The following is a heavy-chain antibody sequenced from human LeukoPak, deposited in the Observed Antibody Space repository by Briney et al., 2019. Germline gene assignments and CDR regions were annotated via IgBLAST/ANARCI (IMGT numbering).Heavy chain of an antibody. V-gene: IGHV4-4*07. CDR1: GGSISSYY. J-gene: IGHJ6*03. CDR2: IYTSGST. Sequence: KPSETLSLTCTVSGGSISSYYWSWIRRPAGKGLEWIGRIYTSGSTNYNTSLKSRVTMSVDTSKNQFSLKLSSVTAADTAVYYCAREYCSGGSCYYYYYMDVWGKGTTVTVSS. D-gene: IGHD2-15*01. CDR3: AREYCSGGSCYYYYYMDV.